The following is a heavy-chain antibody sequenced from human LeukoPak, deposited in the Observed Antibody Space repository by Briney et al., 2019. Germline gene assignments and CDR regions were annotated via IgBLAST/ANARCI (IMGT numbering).Heavy chain of an antibody. D-gene: IGHD2-21*02. CDR2: INHSGST. J-gene: IGHJ4*02. Sequence: SETLSLTCAVYGGSFSGYYWSWIRQPPGKGLEWIGEINHSGSTNYNPSLKSRVTMSVDTSKNQFSLKLSSVTAADTAVYYCALMVVTIFDYWGQGTLVTVSS. CDR1: GGSFSGYY. CDR3: ALMVVTIFDY. V-gene: IGHV4-34*01.